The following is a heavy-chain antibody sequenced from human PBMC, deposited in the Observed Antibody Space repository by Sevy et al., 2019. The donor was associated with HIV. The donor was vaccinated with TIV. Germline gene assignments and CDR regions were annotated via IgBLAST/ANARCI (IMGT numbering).Heavy chain of an antibody. Sequence: GGSLRLSCAASGFTFSSYAMSWVRQAPGKGLGWVSAISGGGGSTYYADSVKGRFTISRDNSKNTQYLQMNSLRAEDTAVYYCAKDDRYEASYFDYWGQGTLVTVSS. D-gene: IGHD5-12*01. CDR3: AKDDRYEASYFDY. J-gene: IGHJ4*02. V-gene: IGHV3-23*01. CDR1: GFTFSSYA. CDR2: ISGGGGST.